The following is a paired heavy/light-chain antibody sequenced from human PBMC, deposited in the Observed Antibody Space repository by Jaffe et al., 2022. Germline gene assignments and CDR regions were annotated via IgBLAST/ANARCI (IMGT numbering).Heavy chain of an antibody. CDR3: ARGLRFFPQLDG. Sequence: EVQLVESGGGLVQPGGSLRLSCVGSGFTFSNYDMHWVRQVTGKGLEWVSTIGVTSDRYYVDSGKGRFTISRDNAKNSLYLQMDSLRAGDTAVYYCARGLRFFPQLDGWGQGTLVTVSS. V-gene: IGHV3-13*01. D-gene: IGHD3-3*01. CDR2: IGVTSDR. CDR1: GFTFSNYD. J-gene: IGHJ4*02.
Light chain of an antibody. V-gene: IGKV1-9*01. J-gene: IGKJ4*01. CDR1: QGIRTN. Sequence: DIQLTQSPSILSASVGDRVTITCRASQGIRTNLAWYQQKPGKAPKLLIYAASTLQSGVPSRFSGSGSGTEFTLTISSLQPEDFATYYCQQLNSYPVITFGGGTKVEIK. CDR3: QQLNSYPVIT. CDR2: AAS.